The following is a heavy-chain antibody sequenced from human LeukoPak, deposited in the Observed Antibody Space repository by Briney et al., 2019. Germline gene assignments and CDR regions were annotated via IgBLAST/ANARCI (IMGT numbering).Heavy chain of an antibody. CDR2: IYHSGST. Sequence: SETLSLTCTVSGYSISSGYYWGWIRPPPGKGLEWIGSIYHSGSTYYNPSLKSRVTISVDTSKNQFSLKLSSVTAADTAVYYCARVPDIVVVPAANNWIDPWGQGTLVTVSS. V-gene: IGHV4-38-2*02. D-gene: IGHD2-2*01. J-gene: IGHJ5*02. CDR1: GYSISSGYY. CDR3: ARVPDIVVVPAANNWIDP.